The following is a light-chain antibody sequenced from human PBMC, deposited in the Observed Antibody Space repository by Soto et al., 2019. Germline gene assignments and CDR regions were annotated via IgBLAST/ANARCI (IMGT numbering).Light chain of an antibody. CDR2: AAS. CDR3: QQSYSTPPT. J-gene: IGKJ1*01. CDR1: QSISSY. Sequence: DIQMTLSPSSLSASVGKRVTINCRASQSISSYLNWYQQKQEKAPKLLIYAASSLQSGVPSRFSGSGYGTDFNLTISSLQTEDFATYYCQQSYSTPPTFGQGTKVDIK. V-gene: IGKV1-39*01.